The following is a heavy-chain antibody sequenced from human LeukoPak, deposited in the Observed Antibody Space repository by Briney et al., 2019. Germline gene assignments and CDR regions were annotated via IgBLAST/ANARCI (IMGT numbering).Heavy chain of an antibody. Sequence: GGSLRLSCAASGFTFNSYWMSWVRQAPGKGLEWVANIKQDGSEKYYVDSVKGRFTISRDNAKNSLYLQMNSLGAEDTAVYYCATHIVVVPAAIGWFDPWGQGTLVTVSS. CDR2: IKQDGSEK. CDR3: ATHIVVVPAAIGWFDP. D-gene: IGHD2-2*02. CDR1: GFTFNSYW. J-gene: IGHJ5*02. V-gene: IGHV3-7*01.